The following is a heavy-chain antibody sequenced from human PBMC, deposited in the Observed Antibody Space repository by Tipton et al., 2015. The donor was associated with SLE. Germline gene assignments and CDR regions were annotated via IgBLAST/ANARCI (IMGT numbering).Heavy chain of an antibody. J-gene: IGHJ5*02. CDR3: ARSYYDSSGYNWFDP. Sequence: QSGPEVKKPGASVKVSCKASGYTFTSYDINWVRQATGQGLEWMGWMNPNSGNTGYAQKFQGRVTMTRNTSISTAYMELSSLRSEDTAVYYCARSYYDSSGYNWFDPWGQGTLVTVSS. V-gene: IGHV1-8*02. D-gene: IGHD3-22*01. CDR2: MNPNSGNT. CDR1: GYTFTSYD.